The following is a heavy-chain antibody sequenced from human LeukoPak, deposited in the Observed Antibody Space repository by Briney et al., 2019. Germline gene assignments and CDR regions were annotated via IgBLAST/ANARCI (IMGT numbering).Heavy chain of an antibody. D-gene: IGHD3-22*01. V-gene: IGHV3-48*01. CDR1: GFTFSSYT. Sequence: GGSLRLSCAASGFTFSSYTMNWVRQAPGKGLEWVSYIGSTSSTIYYADPVKGRFAISRDNAKNSLYLQMKSLRAEDTAVYYCARDHHRRLYDSQARDTFDIWGQGTMVTVSS. J-gene: IGHJ3*02. CDR3: ARDHHRRLYDSQARDTFDI. CDR2: IGSTSSTI.